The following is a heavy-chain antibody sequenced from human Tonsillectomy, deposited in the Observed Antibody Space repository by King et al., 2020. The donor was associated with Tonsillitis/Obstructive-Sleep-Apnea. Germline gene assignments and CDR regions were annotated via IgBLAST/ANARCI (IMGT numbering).Heavy chain of an antibody. D-gene: IGHD6-19*01. V-gene: IGHV3-7*04. Sequence: VQLVESGGGLVQPGGSLRLSCAASGFTFSSYWMNWVRQAPGKGLEWVANIKQDGSEAYYVDSVKGRFTISRDNAKNSLSLQMNSLRAEDTAVYYCAGGSGWVSDCWGQGTLVTVSS. CDR2: IKQDGSEA. J-gene: IGHJ4*02. CDR3: AGGSGWVSDC. CDR1: GFTFSSYW.